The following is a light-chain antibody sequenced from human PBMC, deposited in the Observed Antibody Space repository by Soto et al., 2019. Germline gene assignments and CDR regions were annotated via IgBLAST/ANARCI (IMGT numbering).Light chain of an antibody. CDR1: SSDVGGYNY. V-gene: IGLV2-14*01. CDR2: EVS. Sequence: QSALTQPASVSGSPGQSITISCTGTSSDVGGYNYVSWYQQYPGKAPKLLLYEVSIRPSGVSNRFSGSKSGNTASLTIPGLQGEDEAEYYCSSYTSTSTLVVFAGGTKLTVL. J-gene: IGLJ2*01. CDR3: SSYTSTSTLVV.